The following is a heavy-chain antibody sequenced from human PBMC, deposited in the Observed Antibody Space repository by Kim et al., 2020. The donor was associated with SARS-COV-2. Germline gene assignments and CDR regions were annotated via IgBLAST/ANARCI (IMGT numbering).Heavy chain of an antibody. Sequence: GGSLRLSCAASGFTFSSYSMNWVRQAPGKGLEWVSSISSSSSYIYYADSAKGRFTISRDNAKNSLYLQMNSLRAEDTAVYYCARDGYGGNSAGAFDIWGQGTMVTVSS. J-gene: IGHJ3*02. V-gene: IGHV3-21*01. CDR3: ARDGYGGNSAGAFDI. CDR1: GFTFSSYS. D-gene: IGHD4-17*01. CDR2: ISSSSSYI.